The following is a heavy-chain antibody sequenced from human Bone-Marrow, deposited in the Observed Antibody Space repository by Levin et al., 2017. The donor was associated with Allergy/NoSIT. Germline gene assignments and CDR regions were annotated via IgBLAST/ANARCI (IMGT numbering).Heavy chain of an antibody. CDR2: IIPILGIA. CDR1: GGTFSSYA. CDR3: ARLGVPPGHIAAGLPYYYYDGMDV. V-gene: IGHV1-69*04. Sequence: SVKVSCKASGGTFSSYAISWVRQAPGQGLEWMGRIIPILGIANYAQKFQGRVTITADKSTSTAYMELSSLRSEDTAVYYCARLGVPPGHIAAGLPYYYYDGMDVWGQGTTVTVSS. D-gene: IGHD6-13*01. J-gene: IGHJ6*02.